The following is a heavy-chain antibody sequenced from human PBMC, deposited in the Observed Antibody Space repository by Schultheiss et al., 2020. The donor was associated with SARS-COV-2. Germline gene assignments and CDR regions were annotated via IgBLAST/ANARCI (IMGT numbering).Heavy chain of an antibody. V-gene: IGHV3-30-3*01. CDR2: ISYDGSNK. Sequence: GGSLRLSCAASGFTFSSYAMHWVRQAPGKGLEWVAVISYDGSNKYYADSVKGRFTISRDNSKNTLYLQMNSLRAEDTAVYYCAKDKGQQEFFFDYWGQGTLVTVSS. CDR3: AKDKGQQEFFFDY. CDR1: GFTFSSYA. J-gene: IGHJ4*02. D-gene: IGHD3-3*01.